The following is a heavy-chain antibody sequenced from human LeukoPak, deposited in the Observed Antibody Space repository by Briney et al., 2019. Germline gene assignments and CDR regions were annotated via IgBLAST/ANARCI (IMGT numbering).Heavy chain of an antibody. J-gene: IGHJ4*02. CDR2: IYHSGTT. Sequence: SETPSLTCAVSGDSITSDYYWGWIRQPPGKGLEWIGSIYHSGTTYYNPSLKSRVSKSVDTSKNQFSLKLSSVTAADTAVYYCACLYCSSTSCLDYWGQGTLVTVSS. V-gene: IGHV4-38-2*01. CDR3: ACLYCSSTSCLDY. CDR1: GDSITSDYY. D-gene: IGHD2-2*01.